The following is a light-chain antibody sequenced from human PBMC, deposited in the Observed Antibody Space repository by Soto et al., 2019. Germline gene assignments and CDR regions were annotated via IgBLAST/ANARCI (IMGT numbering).Light chain of an antibody. CDR1: ESVTDY. CDR3: QQYNNWPTIT. V-gene: IGKV3-11*01. J-gene: IGKJ5*01. CDR2: DVP. Sequence: EIVLTQSPATLSLSPGERGTLAFSASESVTDYLAWYQQKPGQAPRLLVYDVPNRAAGIPTRFSGGGSGTDFTLTISNVEPEDFAVYYCQQYNNWPTITFGQGTRLEIK.